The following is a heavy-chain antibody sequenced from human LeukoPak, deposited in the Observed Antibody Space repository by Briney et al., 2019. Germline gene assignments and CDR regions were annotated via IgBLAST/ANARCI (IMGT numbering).Heavy chain of an antibody. Sequence: GGSLRLSCAASGFIFSSYGMHWVRQAPGKGLEWVAGISYDGSKKYYADSVKGRFTISRDNSKNTLYLQMNSLRAEDTAVYYCAKAPLEHCSGGTCYPLDYWGQGTLVTVSS. CDR3: AKAPLEHCSGGTCYPLDY. D-gene: IGHD2-15*01. CDR2: ISYDGSKK. CDR1: GFIFSSYG. V-gene: IGHV3-30*18. J-gene: IGHJ4*02.